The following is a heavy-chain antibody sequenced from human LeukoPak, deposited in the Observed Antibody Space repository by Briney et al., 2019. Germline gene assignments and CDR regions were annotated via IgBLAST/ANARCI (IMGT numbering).Heavy chain of an antibody. CDR1: GFTFSSYA. CDR2: ISGSGGST. CDR3: ARIRFGESYAPKSYYYYYMDV. Sequence: GGSLRLSCAASGFTFSSYAMSWVRQAPGKGLEWVSAISGSGGSTYYADSVKGRFTISRDNSKNTLYLQMNSLRAEDTAVYYCARIRFGESYAPKSYYYYYMDVWGKGTTVTISS. D-gene: IGHD3-10*01. J-gene: IGHJ6*03. V-gene: IGHV3-23*01.